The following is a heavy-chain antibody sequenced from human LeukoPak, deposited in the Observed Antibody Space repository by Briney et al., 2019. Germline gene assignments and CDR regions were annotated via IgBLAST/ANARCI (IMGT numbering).Heavy chain of an antibody. V-gene: IGHV3-74*01. J-gene: IGHJ3*02. CDR2: IKSDGST. D-gene: IGHD1-26*01. CDR1: GFTFSSYW. Sequence: PGGSLRLSCAASGFTFSSYWMHWVRQTPGKGLVWVSRIKSDGSTIYADSVKGRFTISRDNAKNTLYLQMNSLRAEDTAVYYCARASSYAFDIWGQGTMVTVSS. CDR3: ARASSYAFDI.